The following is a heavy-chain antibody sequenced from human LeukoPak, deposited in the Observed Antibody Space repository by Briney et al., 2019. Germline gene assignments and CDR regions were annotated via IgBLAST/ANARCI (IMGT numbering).Heavy chain of an antibody. V-gene: IGHV1-8*01. Sequence: ASVKVSCKASGYTFTSYDINWVRQATGQGLEWMGWMNPNSGNTGYAQKFQGRVTMSRNTSISTAYMELSSLRSEDTAVYYCARIGTRYSYGYGRNWFDPWGQGTLVTVSS. CDR1: GYTFTSYD. J-gene: IGHJ5*02. CDR3: ARIGTRYSYGYGRNWFDP. CDR2: MNPNSGNT. D-gene: IGHD5-18*01.